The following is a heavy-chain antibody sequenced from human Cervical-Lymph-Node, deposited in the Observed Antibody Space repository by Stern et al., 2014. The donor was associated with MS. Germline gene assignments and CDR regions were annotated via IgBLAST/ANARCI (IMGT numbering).Heavy chain of an antibody. D-gene: IGHD3-10*01. CDR1: GFSLSASRMC. CDR2: IDWRDDK. CDR3: ARTAFVSGSQITPNFDY. J-gene: IGHJ4*02. V-gene: IGHV2-70*01. Sequence: QVTLRESGPALVKPTQTLTLTCAFSGFSLSASRMCVSWIRQPPGKALEWLALIDWRDDKYYNTFLKTSLTIPKHTSKNQVVLTMTNMDPVDTAPYSGARTAFVSGSQITPNFDYWGQGTLVPVSS.